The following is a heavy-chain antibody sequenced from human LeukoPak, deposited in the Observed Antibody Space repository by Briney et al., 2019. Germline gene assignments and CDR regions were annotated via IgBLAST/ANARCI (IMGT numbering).Heavy chain of an antibody. Sequence: ASVKVSCKASGYTFTGYYMHGVRQAPGQGLAWMGWINPNSGGTNYAQKFQGRVTMTRDTSISTAYMELSRLRSDDTAVYYCARDPEYYYDSSGLDYWGQGTLVTVSS. CDR1: GYTFTGYY. V-gene: IGHV1-2*02. J-gene: IGHJ4*02. D-gene: IGHD3-22*01. CDR2: INPNSGGT. CDR3: ARDPEYYYDSSGLDY.